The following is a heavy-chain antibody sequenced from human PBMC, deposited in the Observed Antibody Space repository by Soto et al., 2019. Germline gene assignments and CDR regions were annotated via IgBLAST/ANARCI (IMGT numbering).Heavy chain of an antibody. CDR3: ARRYGGSIDY. CDR2: IYYSGST. Sequence: SETLSLTCTVSCGSISSYYWSWIRQPPGKGLEWIGYIYYSGSTNYNPSLKSRVTISVDTSKNQFSLKLSSVTAADTAVYYCARRYGGSIDYWGQGTLVTVS. D-gene: IGHD2-15*01. J-gene: IGHJ4*02. CDR1: CGSISSYY. V-gene: IGHV4-59*08.